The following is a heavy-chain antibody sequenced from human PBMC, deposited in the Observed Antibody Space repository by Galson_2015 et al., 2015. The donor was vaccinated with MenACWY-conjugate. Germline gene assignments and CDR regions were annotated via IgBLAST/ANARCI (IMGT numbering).Heavy chain of an antibody. CDR1: GYSISSGYY. J-gene: IGHJ4*02. V-gene: IGHV4-38-2*02. D-gene: IGHD3-22*01. CDR2: IYHSGST. Sequence: ETLSLTCPVSGYSISSGYYWGWIRQPPGKGLEWIGSIYHSGSTYYNPSVKTRITITVDTAKNHFSQKLSPLTAADTAVYYCAREGSSGYFLLYFFDYWGQGTLATVSS. CDR3: AREGSSGYFLLYFFDY.